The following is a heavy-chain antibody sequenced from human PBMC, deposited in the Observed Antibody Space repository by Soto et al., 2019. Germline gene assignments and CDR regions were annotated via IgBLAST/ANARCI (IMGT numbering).Heavy chain of an antibody. Sequence: QVQLVQSGAEVKKPGSSVKVSCKASGGTFSRHAFCWVRQAPGQGLEWMGGIIPIFAVPKCAQKFQGRVTIMADESTTTIYMELNSLRSEDTAVYYGARWAGIVGRTPFPGPFAYWGQGTLVTVSP. D-gene: IGHD1-26*01. CDR1: GGTFSRHA. CDR2: IIPIFAVP. V-gene: IGHV1-69*01. J-gene: IGHJ4*02. CDR3: ARWAGIVGRTPFPGPFAY.